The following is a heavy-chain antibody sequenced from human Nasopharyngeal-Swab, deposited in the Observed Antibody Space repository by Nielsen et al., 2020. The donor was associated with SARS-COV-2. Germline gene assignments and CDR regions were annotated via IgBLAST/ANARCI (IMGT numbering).Heavy chain of an antibody. CDR1: GFTFDDYA. CDR3: AKLPTAMDETYMDV. V-gene: IGHV3-9*01. CDR2: NSWNSGSV. D-gene: IGHD5-18*01. J-gene: IGHJ6*03. Sequence: GGSLRLSCAASGFTFDDYAMHWVRQAPGKGLEWVSGNSWNSGSVGYADSVKGRFTISRGNAKNSLYLQMNSLRAEDTALYYCAKLPTAMDETYMDVWGKGTTVTVSS.